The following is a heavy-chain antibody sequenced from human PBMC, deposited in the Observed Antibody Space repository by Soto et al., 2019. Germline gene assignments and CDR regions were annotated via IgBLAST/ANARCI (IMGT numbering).Heavy chain of an antibody. Sequence: QVQLQESGPGLVKPSQTLSLTCTVSCGSISSGAYYWSWIRPHPGKVLDCIGYIYYSGSTSYNPSLKSRVTISVDTSKNQFSLKLSSVTAADTAVYYCARGPGIWGQGTLVTVSS. CDR3: ARGPGI. CDR1: CGSISSGAYY. CDR2: IYYSGST. J-gene: IGHJ4*02. V-gene: IGHV4-31*03.